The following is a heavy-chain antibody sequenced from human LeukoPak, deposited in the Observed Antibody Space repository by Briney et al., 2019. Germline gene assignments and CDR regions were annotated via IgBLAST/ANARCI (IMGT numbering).Heavy chain of an antibody. CDR1: GFTFSSYW. CDR2: INNDGSSA. V-gene: IGHV3-74*01. J-gene: IGHJ4*02. D-gene: IGHD3-9*01. CDR3: ARDYSYYDILTGYSHGFDY. Sequence: GGSLRLSCAASGFTFSSYWMHWVRQTPGKGLIYISRINNDGSSANYADSVRGRFTISRGNAENTLYLQMNSLRAEDTAVYYCARDYSYYDILTGYSHGFDYWGQGTLVTVSS.